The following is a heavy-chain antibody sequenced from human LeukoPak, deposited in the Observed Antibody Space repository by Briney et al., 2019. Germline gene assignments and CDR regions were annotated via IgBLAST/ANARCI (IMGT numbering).Heavy chain of an antibody. CDR3: ARGQYYDFWSCYLDNWFDP. Sequence: GASVKVSCKASGYTFTSYDINWVRQATGQGLEWMGWMNPNSGNTGYAQKFQGRVTITRNTSISTAYMELSSLRSEDTAVYYCARGQYYDFWSCYLDNWFDPWGQGTLVTVSS. V-gene: IGHV1-8*03. J-gene: IGHJ5*02. CDR1: GYTFTSYD. CDR2: MNPNSGNT. D-gene: IGHD3-3*01.